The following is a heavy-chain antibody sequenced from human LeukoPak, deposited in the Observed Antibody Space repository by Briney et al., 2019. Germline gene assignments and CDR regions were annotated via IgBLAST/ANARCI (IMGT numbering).Heavy chain of an antibody. V-gene: IGHV4-38-2*02. CDR2: IYHGGSI. CDR3: GGVSGEYWGYYMDV. D-gene: IGHD7-27*01. Sequence: PSETLSLTCTVSGYSIRNGYYWGWIRQAPGKGLEWIGNIYHGGSIDYNPSLKSRVTISVDTSKNQFSLRVTSVTAADTAVYYCGGVSGEYWGYYMDVWGKGTTVTVSS. J-gene: IGHJ6*03. CDR1: GYSIRNGYY.